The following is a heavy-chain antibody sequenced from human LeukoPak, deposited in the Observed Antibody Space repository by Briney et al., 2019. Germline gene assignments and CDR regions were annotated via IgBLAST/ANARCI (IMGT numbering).Heavy chain of an antibody. J-gene: IGHJ3*02. CDR2: IRSKAYGGTT. Sequence: GGSLRLSCTASGFTFGDYAMSWVRQAPGKGLEWVGFIRSKAYGGTTEYAASVKGRFTISRDASKSIAYLQMNSLKTEDTAVYYCTRDLTAQYYYDSSGYYDAFDIWGQGTMVTVSS. D-gene: IGHD3-22*01. CDR3: TRDLTAQYYYDSSGYYDAFDI. V-gene: IGHV3-49*04. CDR1: GFTFGDYA.